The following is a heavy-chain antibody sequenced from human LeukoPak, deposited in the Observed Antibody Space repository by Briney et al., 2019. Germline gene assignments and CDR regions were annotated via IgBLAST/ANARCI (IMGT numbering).Heavy chain of an antibody. CDR2: ISCDGSNK. D-gene: IGHD1-26*01. V-gene: IGHV3-30*04. Sequence: GGSLRPSCAASGFTLSSYAMHWVRQAPGKGLEWVAVISCDGSNKYYADSVKGRFTISRDNSKNTLYLQMNSLRAEDTAVYYCARVSRSYGYYYYYGMDVWGQGTTVTVSS. J-gene: IGHJ6*02. CDR1: GFTLSSYA. CDR3: ARVSRSYGYYYYYGMDV.